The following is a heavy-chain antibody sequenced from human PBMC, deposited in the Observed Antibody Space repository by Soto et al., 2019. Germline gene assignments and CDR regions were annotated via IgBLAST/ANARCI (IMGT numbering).Heavy chain of an antibody. V-gene: IGHV4-39*01. CDR1: GGSISSSTDY. CDR3: ARTYSGSYYSAFDI. Sequence: PSETLSLTCTVSGGSISSSTDYWGWIRQPPGKGLEWIGSIYYSGSTYYNPSLKSRVTISVDTSKNQFSLKLSSVTAADTAVYYCARTYSGSYYSAFDIWGQGTMVTVSS. J-gene: IGHJ3*02. D-gene: IGHD1-26*01. CDR2: IYYSGST.